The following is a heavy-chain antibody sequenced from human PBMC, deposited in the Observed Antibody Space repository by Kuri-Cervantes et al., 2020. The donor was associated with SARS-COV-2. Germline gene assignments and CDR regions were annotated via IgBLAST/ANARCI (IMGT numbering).Heavy chain of an antibody. J-gene: IGHJ3*02. V-gene: IGHV3-30-3*02. Sequence: GGSLRLSCAASGFTFSSYAMHWVRQAPGKGLEWVAVISYDGSNKYYADSVKGRFTISRDNSKNTLYLQTNSLKAEDTAVYYCAKSPPYGDPKRGAFDIWGQGTMVTVSS. CDR2: ISYDGSNK. D-gene: IGHD4-17*01. CDR1: GFTFSSYA. CDR3: AKSPPYGDPKRGAFDI.